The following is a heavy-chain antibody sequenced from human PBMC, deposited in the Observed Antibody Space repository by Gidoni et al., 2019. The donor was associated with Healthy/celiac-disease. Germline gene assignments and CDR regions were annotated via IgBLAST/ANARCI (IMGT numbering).Heavy chain of an antibody. D-gene: IGHD6-19*01. V-gene: IGHV6-1*01. CDR1: GDSVSSNSAA. CDR3: ARDRVAVAGTNYYYGMDV. Sequence: QVQLQQSGPGLVKHSQTLSLTCAISGDSVSSNSAAWNWIRQSPSRGLEWLGRTYYRSKWYNDYAVSVKSQITINPDTSKNQFSLQLNSVTPEDTAVYYCARDRVAVAGTNYYYGMDVWGQGTTVTVSS. CDR2: TYYRSKWYN. J-gene: IGHJ6*02.